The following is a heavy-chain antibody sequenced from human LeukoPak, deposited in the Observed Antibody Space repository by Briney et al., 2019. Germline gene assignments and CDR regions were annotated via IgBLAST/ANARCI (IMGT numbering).Heavy chain of an antibody. D-gene: IGHD5-24*01. CDR3: ARVRNGYNYKAFDI. CDR1: GGSISSYY. J-gene: IGHJ3*02. V-gene: IGHV4-59*01. CDR2: IYYRGST. Sequence: SETLSLTCTVSGGSISSYYWSWIRQPPGKGLEWIGYIYYRGSTNYNPSLKSRVTISVDTSKNQSSLKLSSVTAADTAVYYCARVRNGYNYKAFDIWGQGTMVTVSS.